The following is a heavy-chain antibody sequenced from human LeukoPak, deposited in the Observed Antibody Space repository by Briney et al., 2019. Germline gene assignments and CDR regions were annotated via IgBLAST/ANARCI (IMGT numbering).Heavy chain of an antibody. J-gene: IGHJ4*02. CDR1: GFSISSGYY. CDR3: ARARPLDY. V-gene: IGHV4-38-2*02. D-gene: IGHD6-6*01. Sequence: SETLSLTCTVSGFSISSGYYWGWIRQPPGKGLEWIGSIYHSGSTYYNPSLKSRVTISVDTSENQSSLNLSSVTAADTAVYYCARARPLDYWGQGTLVTVSS. CDR2: IYHSGST.